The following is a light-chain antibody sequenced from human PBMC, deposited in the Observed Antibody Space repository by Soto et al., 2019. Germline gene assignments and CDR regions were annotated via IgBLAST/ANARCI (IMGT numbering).Light chain of an antibody. CDR3: SSFASSNTGV. CDR1: SRDVGAYNY. J-gene: IGLJ3*02. V-gene: IGLV2-8*01. CDR2: EVT. Sequence: QSALTQPPSASGSPGQSVTISCTGTSRDVGAYNYVSWYQQHAGKAPKLVIYEVTKRPSGVPDRFSGSKSANTASLTVSGLQAEDEADYYCSSFASSNTGVFGGGTKLTVL.